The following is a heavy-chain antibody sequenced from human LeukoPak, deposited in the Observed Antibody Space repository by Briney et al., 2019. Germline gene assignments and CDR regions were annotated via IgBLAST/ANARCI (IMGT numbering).Heavy chain of an antibody. CDR2: IYYTGST. J-gene: IGHJ4*02. D-gene: IGHD3-10*01. CDR3: ARDRDYGSGSYDY. Sequence: SETLSLTCTVSGDSITSYSWSWIRQPPGKGLEWVGYIYYTGSTHFNPSLKSRVTISVDTSKNQFSLKLSSVTAADTAVYYCARDRDYGSGSYDYWGQGTLVTVSS. V-gene: IGHV4-59*01. CDR1: GDSITSYS.